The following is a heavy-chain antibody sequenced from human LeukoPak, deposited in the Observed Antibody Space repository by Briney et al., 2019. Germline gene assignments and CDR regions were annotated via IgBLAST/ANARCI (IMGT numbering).Heavy chain of an antibody. CDR1: GYSISSGYY. V-gene: IGHV4-38-2*02. CDR2: INPSGST. J-gene: IGHJ2*01. D-gene: IGHD2-15*01. CDR3: ASPRDVAVVVGATAGYFDL. Sequence: SETLSHTCTVSGYSISSGYYWGWIRQPPGKRLEWIGSINPSGSTFYNPSLKSRVTMSADTSRNQFSLKLNSMTAADTAVYYCASPRDVAVVVGATAGYFDLWGRGTLVTVSS.